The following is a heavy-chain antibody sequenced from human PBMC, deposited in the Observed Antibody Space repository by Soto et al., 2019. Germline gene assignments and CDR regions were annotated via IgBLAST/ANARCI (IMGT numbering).Heavy chain of an antibody. CDR2: FYYGGTT. Sequence: QLQLQESGPGLVKPSETLSLSCAVSGDSITTSGSFWGWVRQPPGKGLEWIGSFYYGGTTNCNPSLESRATTFVDTSKNQFPLSLRSVAAADSVVYYCAMSWSVWGGFDIWAQGTLVTVSS. CDR1: GDSITTSGSF. J-gene: IGHJ3*02. D-gene: IGHD3-16*01. V-gene: IGHV4-39*01. CDR3: AMSWSVWGGFDI.